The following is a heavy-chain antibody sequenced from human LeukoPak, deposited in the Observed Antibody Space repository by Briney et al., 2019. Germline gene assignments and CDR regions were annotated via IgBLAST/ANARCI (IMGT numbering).Heavy chain of an antibody. J-gene: IGHJ4*02. CDR2: ISSSGSSI. V-gene: IGHV3-11*01. D-gene: IGHD6-6*01. CDR3: ARGIRYSSSPYDY. CDR1: GFTFSDYY. Sequence: GGPLRLSCAASGFTFSDYYMSWIRQAPGKGLEWVSYISSSGSSIYYADSVKGRFTISRDNAKNSLYLQMTSLRADDTAVYYCARGIRYSSSPYDYWGQGTLVTVSP.